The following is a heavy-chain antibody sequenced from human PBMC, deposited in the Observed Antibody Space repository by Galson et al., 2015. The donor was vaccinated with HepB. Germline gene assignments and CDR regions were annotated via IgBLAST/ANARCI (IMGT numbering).Heavy chain of an antibody. D-gene: IGHD6-19*01. Sequence: SLRLSCAASGFTFSSHWLNWVRQTPGKGLEWVANIRKDGRESNYVDSVKGRFTISRDNGKNTLYLQMTSLRADDTALYYCASGRGWYTGNWGQGTQVTGSS. J-gene: IGHJ4*02. V-gene: IGHV3-7*03. CDR3: ASGRGWYTGN. CDR1: GFTFSSHW. CDR2: IRKDGRES.